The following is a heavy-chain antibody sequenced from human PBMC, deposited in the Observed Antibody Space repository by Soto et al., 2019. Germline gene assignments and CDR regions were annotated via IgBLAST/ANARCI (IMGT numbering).Heavy chain of an antibody. D-gene: IGHD4-17*01. V-gene: IGHV4-31*03. CDR3: SGDCLGLPPDY. J-gene: IGHJ4*02. Sequence: PAETLSLTRTVSGGSISSGGHYWSWILHHPGKGLEWIGYIYYSGSTHYNPSLRSRVTISVDTSKNQFFVKLSSVTCADTAVYYCSGDCLGLPPDYWGQRKPVT. CDR2: IYYSGST. CDR1: GGSISSGGHY.